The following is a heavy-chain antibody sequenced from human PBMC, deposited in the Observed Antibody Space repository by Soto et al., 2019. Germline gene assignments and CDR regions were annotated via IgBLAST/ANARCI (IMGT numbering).Heavy chain of an antibody. CDR3: ARALLRFLPWIPENYYYGMDV. CDR2: INPNSGAT. Sequence: XSVKVACKPSGRPLIAYYIRWVRQSPGQGLEWMGWINPNSGATNYAQNFQGRVTMTRDTSSRTVYMELSRLRSDDTAVYYCARALLRFLPWIPENYYYGMDVCGQGTTVTVSS. V-gene: IGHV1-2*02. D-gene: IGHD3-3*01. CDR1: GRPLIAYY. J-gene: IGHJ6*02.